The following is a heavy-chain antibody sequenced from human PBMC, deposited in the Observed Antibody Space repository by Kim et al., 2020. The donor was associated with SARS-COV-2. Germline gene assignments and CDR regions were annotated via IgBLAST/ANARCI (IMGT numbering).Heavy chain of an antibody. CDR3: ASVINSYDSSGYWGF. Sequence: SETLSLTCTVSGGSISSYYWSWIRQPPGKGLEWIGYIYYSGSTNYNPSLKSRVTISVDTSKNQFSLKLSSVTAADTAVYYCASVINSYDSSGYWGFWGQGTLVTVSS. CDR1: GGSISSYY. V-gene: IGHV4-59*13. J-gene: IGHJ4*02. CDR2: IYYSGST. D-gene: IGHD3-22*01.